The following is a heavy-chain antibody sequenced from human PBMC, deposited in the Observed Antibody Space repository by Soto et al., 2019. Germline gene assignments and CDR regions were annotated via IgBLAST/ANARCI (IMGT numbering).Heavy chain of an antibody. J-gene: IGHJ6*04. CDR3: ALPGGTFCGGDCSYYYYYGMEV. CDR2: ISGSGDNT. V-gene: IGHV3-23*01. D-gene: IGHD2-21*02. CDR1: GVTFNNYA. Sequence: PGGSLRLSCAASGVTFNNYAMNLVRQAPGKGLEWVSCISGSGDNTYYADSVRGRFTISRDNSKNTLYLQMNSLRDEDTAMYLCALPGGTFCGGDCSYYYYYGMEVWGKGTTVTVSS.